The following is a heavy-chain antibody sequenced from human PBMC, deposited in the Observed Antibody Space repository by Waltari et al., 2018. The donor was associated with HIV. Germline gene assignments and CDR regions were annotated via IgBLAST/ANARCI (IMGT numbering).Heavy chain of an antibody. J-gene: IGHJ6*02. CDR1: GFTFSDYY. CDR2: ITNSGSTS. V-gene: IGHV3-11*01. Sequence: QGQLVESGRDLVRPGGSLRLSCAASGFTFSDYYMTWFRQAPGKGLEWIAYITNSGSTSYYADSVKGRFTVSRDSARSLLYLHMTSLRVEDTATYYCARGRYLYYGTDMWGQGTTVTVSS. D-gene: IGHD2-15*01. CDR3: ARGRYLYYGTDM.